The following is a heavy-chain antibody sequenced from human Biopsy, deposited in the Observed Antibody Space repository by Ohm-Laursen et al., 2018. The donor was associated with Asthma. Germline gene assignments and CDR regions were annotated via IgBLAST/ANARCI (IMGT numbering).Heavy chain of an antibody. CDR3: ARWGSFGFDY. V-gene: IGHV4-31*02. D-gene: IGHD7-27*01. Sequence: SDTLSLTWSVSGYSISNGGYYWTWVRQRPGKGLEWIGNIYHRGNTKYNPSLKSRLSFSVDTSKNQFSLKLSSVTAADTAVYYCARWGSFGFDYWGQGTLVTVSS. CDR2: IYHRGNT. CDR1: GYSISNGGYY. J-gene: IGHJ4*02.